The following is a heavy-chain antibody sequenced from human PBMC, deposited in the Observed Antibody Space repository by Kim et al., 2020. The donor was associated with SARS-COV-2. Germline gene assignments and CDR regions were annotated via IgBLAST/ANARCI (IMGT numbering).Heavy chain of an antibody. D-gene: IGHD3-3*01. J-gene: IGHJ6*02. CDR2: ISSSSSYT. V-gene: IGHV3-11*06. CDR3: ARDTLRFLEWLGGGMDV. CDR1: GFTFSDYY. Sequence: GGSLRLSCAASGFTFSDYYMSWIRQAPGKGLEWVSYISSSSSYTNYADSVKGRFTISRDNAKNSLYLQMNSLRAEDTAVYYCARDTLRFLEWLGGGMDVWGQGTTVTVSS.